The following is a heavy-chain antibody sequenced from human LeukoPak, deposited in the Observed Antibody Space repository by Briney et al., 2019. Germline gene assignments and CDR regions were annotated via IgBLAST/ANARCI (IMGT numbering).Heavy chain of an antibody. V-gene: IGHV1-69*13. J-gene: IGHJ5*02. CDR1: GGTSNQYG. D-gene: IGHD3-3*01. Sequence: SVKVSCKASGGTSNQYGISWVRQVPGQGLEWMGGIIPFLGSIDYAQKFQGRVTFTADESTNTAYMELRGLKSDDTAVYYCARANCGAECFLEVGYFDPWGQGTPVTVSS. CDR3: ARANCGAECFLEVGYFDP. CDR2: IIPFLGSI.